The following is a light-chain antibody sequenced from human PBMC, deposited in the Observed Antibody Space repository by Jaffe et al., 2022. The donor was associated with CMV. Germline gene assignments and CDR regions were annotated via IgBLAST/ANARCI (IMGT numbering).Light chain of an antibody. CDR1: QTISSW. J-gene: IGKJ2*01. CDR3: QQYSIYPYT. Sequence: DIQMTQSPSTLSASVGDRVTITCRASQTISSWLAWYQQKPGKAPKVLIYEASSLERGVPSRFSGSGSGTEFTLTISSLQPDDFATYYCQQYSIYPYTFGQGTKLEIK. CDR2: EAS. V-gene: IGKV1-5*03.